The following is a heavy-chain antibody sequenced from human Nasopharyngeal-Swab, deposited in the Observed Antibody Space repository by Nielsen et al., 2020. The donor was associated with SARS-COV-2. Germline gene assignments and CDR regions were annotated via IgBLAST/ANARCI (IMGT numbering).Heavy chain of an antibody. J-gene: IGHJ4*02. Sequence: GESLKISCAASGFTFNNYANYAMRWVRQPPGKGLEWVSAISGSGGRTYYADSVKGRFTISRDNFKNRLYLQMNSLRAEDTAVYYCANLPISGIPVDYWGQGTLVTVSS. CDR1: GFTFNNYANYA. D-gene: IGHD3-10*01. V-gene: IGHV3-23*01. CDR2: ISGSGGRT. CDR3: ANLPISGIPVDY.